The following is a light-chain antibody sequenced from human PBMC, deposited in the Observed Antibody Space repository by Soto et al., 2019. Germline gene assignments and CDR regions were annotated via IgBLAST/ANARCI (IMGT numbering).Light chain of an antibody. V-gene: IGLV1-51*01. J-gene: IGLJ2*01. CDR1: SSNIGNNY. CDR2: DNN. Sequence: QAVVTQPPSVSVAPGQTVTISCSGSSSNIGNNYVSWYQQLPGTAPKLLIYDNNKRPSGIPDRFSGSKSGTSATLGITGLQTGDEADYYCGTWDSSLSAVVFGGGTKLTVL. CDR3: GTWDSSLSAVV.